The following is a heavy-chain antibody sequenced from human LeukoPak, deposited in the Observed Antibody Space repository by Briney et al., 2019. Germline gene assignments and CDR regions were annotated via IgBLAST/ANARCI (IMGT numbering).Heavy chain of an antibody. CDR2: INPNSGDT. Sequence: ASVKVSCKASGYTFTDYYINWVRQAPGQGLEWIGWINPNSGDTNYAQKFQDRVTMTRGTSISTAYIELNFLRSDDTAVFYCARGDYYGSLKVVAAWGQGTLVTVSS. D-gene: IGHD3-10*01. J-gene: IGHJ5*02. V-gene: IGHV1-2*02. CDR3: ARGDYYGSLKVVAA. CDR1: GYTFTDYY.